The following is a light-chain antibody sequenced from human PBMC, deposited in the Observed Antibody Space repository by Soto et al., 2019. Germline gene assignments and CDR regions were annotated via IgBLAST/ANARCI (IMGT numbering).Light chain of an antibody. CDR3: QVWDSSSDHNV. CDR1: NIGSKS. CDR2: DDS. V-gene: IGLV3-21*02. Sequence: SYELTQPPSVSVAPGQTARITCGGNNIGSKSVHWYQQKPGQAPVLVVYDDSDQPSGIPERFSGSNSGNTATLTISRVEAGDEADYYCQVWDSSSDHNVFGTGTKVTVL. J-gene: IGLJ1*01.